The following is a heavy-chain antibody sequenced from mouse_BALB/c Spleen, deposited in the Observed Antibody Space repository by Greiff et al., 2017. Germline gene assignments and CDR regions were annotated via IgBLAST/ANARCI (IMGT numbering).Heavy chain of an antibody. V-gene: IGHV1-7*01. Sequence: QVQLQQSGAELAKPGASVKMSCKASGYTFTSYWMHWVKQRPGQGLEWIGYINPSTGYTEYNQKFKDKATLTADKSSSTAYMQLSSLTSEDSAVYYCARSTGNYHAMDYWGQGTSVTVSS. J-gene: IGHJ4*01. CDR3: ARSTGNYHAMDY. CDR2: INPSTGYT. CDR1: GYTFTSYW. D-gene: IGHD2-1*01.